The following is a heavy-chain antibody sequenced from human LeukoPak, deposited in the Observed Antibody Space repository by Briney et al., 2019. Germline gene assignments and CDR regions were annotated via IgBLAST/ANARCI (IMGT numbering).Heavy chain of an antibody. D-gene: IGHD6-13*01. J-gene: IGHJ4*02. CDR2: ISSSSSTI. CDR1: GFTFSSYS. CDR3: AKDHRPSIAAAGIFDY. Sequence: GGSLRLSCAASGFTFSSYSMNWVRQAPGKGLEWVSYISSSSSTIYYADSVKGRFTISRDNAKNSLYLQMNSLRAEDTAVYYCAKDHRPSIAAAGIFDYWGQGTLVTVSS. V-gene: IGHV3-48*04.